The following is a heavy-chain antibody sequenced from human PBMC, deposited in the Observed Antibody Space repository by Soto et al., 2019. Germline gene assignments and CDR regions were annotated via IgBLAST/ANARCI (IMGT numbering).Heavy chain of an antibody. CDR3: ARDRHPTAYYVNDAFNV. D-gene: IGHD3-10*02. Sequence: QAQLVQSGAEMKKPGASVKVSCKAAGYTFSTYTMNWVRQAPGQSLEWMGWINAGSGNTKYSQNFQGRVSITRDTSASTVYMELTGLKSEDTAMYYCARDRHPTAYYVNDAFNVWGQGTMISVSS. CDR2: INAGSGNT. J-gene: IGHJ3*01. CDR1: GYTFSTYT. V-gene: IGHV1-3*01.